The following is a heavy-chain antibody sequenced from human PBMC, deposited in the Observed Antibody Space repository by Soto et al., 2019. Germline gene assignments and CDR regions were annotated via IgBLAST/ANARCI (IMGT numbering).Heavy chain of an antibody. Sequence: QVQLVESGGGVVQPGRSLRLSCAASGFTFSSYGMHWVRQAPGKGLEWVAVISYDGSNKYYADSVKGRFTISRDNSKNTLYLQMNSLRAEDTAVYYCAKDPEGDIAYYFDYWGQGTLVTVSS. CDR2: ISYDGSNK. V-gene: IGHV3-30*18. CDR3: AKDPEGDIAYYFDY. D-gene: IGHD5-12*01. CDR1: GFTFSSYG. J-gene: IGHJ4*02.